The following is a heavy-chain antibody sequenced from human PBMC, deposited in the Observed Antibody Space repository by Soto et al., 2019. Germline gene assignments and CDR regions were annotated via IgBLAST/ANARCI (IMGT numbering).Heavy chain of an antibody. CDR1: GLTFSGYV. Sequence: PGGSLRLSCAASGLTFSGYVMHWVRQAPGKGLGWVAVIWYDGSNKYYADSVRGRFTISRDNSKNTLYLQMNSLRAEDTAVYYCARDLGYCSGGSCYKGGDFDYWGQGTLVTVSS. J-gene: IGHJ4*02. D-gene: IGHD2-15*01. CDR3: ARDLGYCSGGSCYKGGDFDY. CDR2: IWYDGSNK. V-gene: IGHV3-33*01.